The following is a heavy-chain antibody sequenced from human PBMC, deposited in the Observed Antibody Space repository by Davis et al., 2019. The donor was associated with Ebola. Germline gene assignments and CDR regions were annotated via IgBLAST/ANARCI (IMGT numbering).Heavy chain of an antibody. CDR3: AIAGGYYGSGSRTPNYYYYGMDV. CDR2: IIPILGIA. D-gene: IGHD3-10*01. Sequence: SVQVSCKASGGTFSSYAISWVRPAPGQGLEWMGRIIPILGIANYAQKFQGRVTITADKSTSTAYMELSSLRSEDTAVYYCAIAGGYYGSGSRTPNYYYYGMDVWGQGTTVTVSS. CDR1: GGTFSSYA. J-gene: IGHJ6*02. V-gene: IGHV1-69*04.